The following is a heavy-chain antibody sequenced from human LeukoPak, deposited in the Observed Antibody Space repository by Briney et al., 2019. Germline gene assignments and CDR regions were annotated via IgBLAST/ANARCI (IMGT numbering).Heavy chain of an antibody. CDR1: GFIFDDYA. J-gene: IGHJ4*02. D-gene: IGHD4-17*01. Sequence: PGGSLRLSCAASGFIFDDYAMHRVRQAPGKGLEWVSLISGDGGNTYYADSVKGRFTISRDNSKNSLYLQMNSLRTEDTALYYCAKDMGHYGDYVGYWGQGTLVTVSS. CDR3: AKDMGHYGDYVGY. V-gene: IGHV3-43*02. CDR2: ISGDGGNT.